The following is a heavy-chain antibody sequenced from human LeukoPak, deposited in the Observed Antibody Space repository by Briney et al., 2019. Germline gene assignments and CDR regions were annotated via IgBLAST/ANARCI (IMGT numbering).Heavy chain of an antibody. CDR2: ISADGDRT. V-gene: IGHV3-43*02. CDR1: GFTFDNYA. Sequence: QPGGSLRLSCAASGFTFDNYAMHWVRQTPGKGLEWVSLISADGDRTYYADSVKGRFTISRDNSKNSLYLQMNSLGTEDSALYYCAKDNTHIRSYYLDYWGQGTLVTVSS. D-gene: IGHD3-10*01. CDR3: AKDNTHIRSYYLDY. J-gene: IGHJ4*02.